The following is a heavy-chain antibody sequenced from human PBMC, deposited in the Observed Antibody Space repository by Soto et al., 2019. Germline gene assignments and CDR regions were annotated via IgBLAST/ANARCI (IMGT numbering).Heavy chain of an antibody. Sequence: RRLSCAASGFTFSSYAMSWVRQAPGKGLEWVSAISGSGGSTYYADSVKGRFTISRDNSKSTLYLQMNSLRAEDTAVYYCAKDLGYYYDSSGYYFDYWGQGTLVTVSS. V-gene: IGHV3-23*01. CDR3: AKDLGYYYDSSGYYFDY. D-gene: IGHD3-22*01. CDR1: GFTFSSYA. J-gene: IGHJ4*02. CDR2: ISGSGGST.